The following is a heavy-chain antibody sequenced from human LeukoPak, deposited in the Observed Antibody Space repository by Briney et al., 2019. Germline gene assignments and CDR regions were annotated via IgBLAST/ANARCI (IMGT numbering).Heavy chain of an antibody. CDR1: GFMIRDYW. CDR3: ASRESSMARSH. J-gene: IGHJ4*02. Sequence: GGSLRLSCTASGFMIRDYWMNWVHQVPGKGLEWVANINEDGSKEDYVDSVRGRFTISRDNAKNSVYLQMNSLRDEDTALYYCASRESSMARSHWGQGTLVTDSS. V-gene: IGHV3-7*01. D-gene: IGHD3-10*01. CDR2: INEDGSKE.